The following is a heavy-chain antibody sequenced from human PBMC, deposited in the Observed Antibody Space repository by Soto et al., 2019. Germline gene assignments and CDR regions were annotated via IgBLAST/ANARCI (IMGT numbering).Heavy chain of an antibody. J-gene: IGHJ4*02. CDR2: INPNSGGI. CDR3: ARNYYDSSDRDYLDY. CDR1: GYTFTDYY. Sequence: ASVKVSCKASGYTFTDYYIHWVRQAPGQGLEWMGWINPNSGGINYAQKLQGRVTMTRDTSITTAYMELSRLRSDDTAVYYCARNYYDSSDRDYLDYWGQGTPVTVS. D-gene: IGHD3-22*01. V-gene: IGHV1-2*02.